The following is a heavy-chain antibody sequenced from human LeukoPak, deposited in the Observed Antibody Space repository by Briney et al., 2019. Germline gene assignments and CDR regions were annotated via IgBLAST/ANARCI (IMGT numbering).Heavy chain of an antibody. CDR2: IYYSGST. V-gene: IGHV4-39*01. Sequence: SETLSLTCTVSGGSISSSSYYWGWIRQPPGKGLEWIGSIYYSGSTYYNPSLKSRVTISVDTSKNQFSLKLSSVTAADTAVYYCARHHQPLVVPVNWFDPWGQGTLVTVSS. J-gene: IGHJ5*02. D-gene: IGHD2-2*01. CDR3: ARHHQPLVVPVNWFDP. CDR1: GGSISSSSYY.